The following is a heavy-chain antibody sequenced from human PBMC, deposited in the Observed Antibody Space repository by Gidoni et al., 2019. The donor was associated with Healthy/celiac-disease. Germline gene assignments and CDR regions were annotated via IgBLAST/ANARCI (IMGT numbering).Heavy chain of an antibody. V-gene: IGHV1-2*02. CDR1: GYTFTGYY. CDR2: INPNSGGT. D-gene: IGHD3-3*01. CDR3: ARGGGLLRPKNWFDP. Sequence: QVQLVQSGAEVKKPGASVKVSCKASGYTFTGYYMHWVRQAPGQGLEWMGWINPNSGGTNYAQKLQGRVTMTRDTSISTAYMELSRLRSDDTAVYYCARGGGLLRPKNWFDPWGQGTLVTVSS. J-gene: IGHJ5*02.